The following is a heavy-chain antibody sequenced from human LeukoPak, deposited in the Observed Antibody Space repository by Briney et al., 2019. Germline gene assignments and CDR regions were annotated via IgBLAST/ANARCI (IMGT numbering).Heavy chain of an antibody. D-gene: IGHD2-15*01. CDR2: IYPGDSDT. CDR3: ARRVVVADYWFDP. Sequence: GESLKISCKASGYSFTDYWIGWVRQMPGKGLEWMGIIYPGDSDTRYSPSFQGQVTISADKSISTAYLQWSSLKASDTAMYYCARRVVVADYWFDPWGQGTLVTVSS. CDR1: GYSFTDYW. V-gene: IGHV5-51*01. J-gene: IGHJ5*02.